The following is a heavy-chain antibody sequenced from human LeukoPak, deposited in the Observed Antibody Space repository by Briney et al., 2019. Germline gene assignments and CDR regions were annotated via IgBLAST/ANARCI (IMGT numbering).Heavy chain of an antibody. Sequence: SETLSLTCTVSGGSISTSSYYWGWIRQPPGKGLECIGSIYYSGRTYYNPSLKSRVTISLDTSKNQFSLKLSSVTAADTAVYYCARIGYSGPLDYWGQGTLVIVSS. CDR2: IYYSGRT. CDR3: ARIGYSGPLDY. J-gene: IGHJ4*02. D-gene: IGHD1-26*01. CDR1: GGSISTSSYY. V-gene: IGHV4-39*07.